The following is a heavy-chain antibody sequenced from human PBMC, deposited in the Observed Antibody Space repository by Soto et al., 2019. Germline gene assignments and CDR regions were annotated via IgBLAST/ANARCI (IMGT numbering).Heavy chain of an antibody. CDR3: ARDMSGCSSSDCYLSGWFDP. V-gene: IGHV4-30-2*01. Sequence: QLQLRESGSGLVKPSQTLSLTCTVSGAPITSGAYSWSWIRQPPGKGLEWIGFIYRSGSTHYNPSLKSLVAISVDRSKNPFSLRLTSLPAADTGVYYCARDMSGCSSSDCYLSGWFDPGGPGTLVTVSS. D-gene: IGHD2-21*02. CDR1: GAPITSGAYS. CDR2: IYRSGST. J-gene: IGHJ5*02.